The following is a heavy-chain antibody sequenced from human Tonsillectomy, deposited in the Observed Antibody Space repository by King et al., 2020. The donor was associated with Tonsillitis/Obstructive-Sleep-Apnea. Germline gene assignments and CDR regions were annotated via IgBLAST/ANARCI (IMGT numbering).Heavy chain of an antibody. CDR2: IYSGGST. V-gene: IGHV3-66*01. CDR1: GFTVSGNY. J-gene: IGHJ3*02. D-gene: IGHD4-17*01. CDR3: ARERGDYVGDAFDI. Sequence: VQLVESGGGLVQPGGSLRLSCAASGFTVSGNYMSWIRQAPGKGLEWGSDIYSGGSTIYADSVKGRFTILRDNYKNTLYLQMNSLRAEDTAVYYCARERGDYVGDAFDIWGQGTMVTVSS.